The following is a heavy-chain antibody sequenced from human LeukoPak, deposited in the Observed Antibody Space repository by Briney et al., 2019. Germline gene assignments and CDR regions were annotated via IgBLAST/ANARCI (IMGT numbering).Heavy chain of an antibody. CDR3: ARVATESYFDY. D-gene: IGHD1-26*01. CDR2: ISYDGSNK. V-gene: IGHV3-30-3*01. Sequence: GGSLRLSSAVSGFTFSSCGMHWVRQAPGKGLEWIAVISYDGSNKYYADSVKGRFTISRDNSKNTLYLQMNSLRAEDTAVYYCARVATESYFDYWGQGTLVTVSS. CDR1: GFTFSSCG. J-gene: IGHJ4*02.